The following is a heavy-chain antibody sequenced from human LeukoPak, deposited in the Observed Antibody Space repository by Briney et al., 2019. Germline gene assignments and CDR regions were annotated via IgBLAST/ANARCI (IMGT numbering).Heavy chain of an antibody. D-gene: IGHD3-10*01. CDR2: IGSDSTYI. J-gene: IGHJ4*02. Sequence: GGSLRLSCAASGFTFSSYSMNWVRQAPGKGLEWVSSIGSDSTYIYYTDSVKGRFTISRDNAKNSLYLQMNSLRAEDTAVYYCARGIGNYYDSGASDCWGQGTRVTVSS. CDR1: GFTFSSYS. V-gene: IGHV3-21*01. CDR3: ARGIGNYYDSGASDC.